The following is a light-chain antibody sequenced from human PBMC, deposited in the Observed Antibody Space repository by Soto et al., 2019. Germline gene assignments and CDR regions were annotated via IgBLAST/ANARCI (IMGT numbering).Light chain of an antibody. V-gene: IGKV3-20*01. Sequence: EIVLTQSPGTLSLSPGERATLSCRASQSVSNNYLAWFQQTPGQAPRLLIYDTSRRATGIPDRFSGSGSGTDFTLTISRLEPEGSAMYYCQQYGNSPRTFGQGTKVEIK. J-gene: IGKJ1*01. CDR3: QQYGNSPRT. CDR2: DTS. CDR1: QSVSNNY.